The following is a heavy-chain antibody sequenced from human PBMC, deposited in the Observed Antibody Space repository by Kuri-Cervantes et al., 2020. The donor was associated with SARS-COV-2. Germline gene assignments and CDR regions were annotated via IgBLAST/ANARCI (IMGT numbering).Heavy chain of an antibody. CDR2: INPDGSYT. J-gene: IGHJ4*02. Sequence: GESLKISCAASGFTFSGHWIHWVRQAPGKGLVWVSRINPDGSYTNNADSVKGRFTLSRDNAKNMLFLQMNSLRAEDTAVYYCARGVRYFDYWGQGTLVTVSS. CDR1: GFTFSGHW. D-gene: IGHD4/OR15-4a*01. V-gene: IGHV3-74*01. CDR3: ARGVRYFDY.